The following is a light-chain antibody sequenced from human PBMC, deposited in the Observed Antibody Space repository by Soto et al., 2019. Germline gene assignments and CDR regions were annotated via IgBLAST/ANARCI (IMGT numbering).Light chain of an antibody. J-gene: IGKJ1*01. V-gene: IGKV4-1*01. CDR2: WAS. CDR3: QQYYSNPV. Sequence: DIVMTQSPDSLAVSLGERATINCKSSRTILYNFNNKYLAWYQHKPGQPPKLLISWASTRESGVPDRFSGSGSGTDFTLTISSLQAEDVGIYYCQQYYSNPVFGQGTKVEIK. CDR1: RTILYNFNNKY.